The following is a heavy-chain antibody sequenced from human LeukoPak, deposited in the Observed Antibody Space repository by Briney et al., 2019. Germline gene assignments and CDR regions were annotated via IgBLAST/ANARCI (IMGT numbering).Heavy chain of an antibody. V-gene: IGHV5-51*01. Sequence: GESLKISCKGSGYIFAAYWIGWVRQMPGKGLEWMGSIYPGDSDTRYSPSFQGQVTISVDRSINTAYLQWNSLKASDTAIYYCARQAGYYYDSSGYYSLFSPFDYWGQGTLVTVSS. CDR1: GYIFAAYW. J-gene: IGHJ4*02. D-gene: IGHD3-22*01. CDR2: IYPGDSDT. CDR3: ARQAGYYYDSSGYYSLFSPFDY.